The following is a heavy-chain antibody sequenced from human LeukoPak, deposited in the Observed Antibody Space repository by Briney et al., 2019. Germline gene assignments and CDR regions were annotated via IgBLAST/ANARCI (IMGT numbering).Heavy chain of an antibody. CDR2: IKQDGSEK. Sequence: GGSLRLSCAASGFTFSSYWMSWVRQAPGKGLECVANIKQDGSEKYYVDSVKGRFTISRDNAKNSLYLQMNSLRAEDTAVYYCARDYYDFWSGYPYGMDVWGQGTTVTVSS. CDR1: GFTFSSYW. V-gene: IGHV3-7*03. J-gene: IGHJ6*02. CDR3: ARDYYDFWSGYPYGMDV. D-gene: IGHD3-3*01.